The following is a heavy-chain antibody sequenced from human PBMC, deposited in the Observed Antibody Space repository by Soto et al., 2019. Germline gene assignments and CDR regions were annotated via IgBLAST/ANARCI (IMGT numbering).Heavy chain of an antibody. CDR3: DRGVELRFLEWFDAFDI. CDR2: IYYSEST. D-gene: IGHD3-3*01. Sequence: TLTLTCTVSGGAFSSGDYYWGCIRPGPGQGLEWIGYIYYSESTYYNRSLKSRVTITVDTSKNQFSLKLSSVTAAYTTVYYCDRGVELRFLEWFDAFDIWGQGTMVTVSS. V-gene: IGHV4-30-4*08. J-gene: IGHJ3*02. CDR1: GGAFSSGDYY.